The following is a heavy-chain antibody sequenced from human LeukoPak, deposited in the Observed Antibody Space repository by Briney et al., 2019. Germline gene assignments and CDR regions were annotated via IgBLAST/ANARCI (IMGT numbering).Heavy chain of an antibody. J-gene: IGHJ4*02. V-gene: IGHV3-7*05. Sequence: PGGSLRLSCAASGFSFSRYWMSWVRQAPGKGLEWVANIKQDGSDKHYVDSVKGRLTISRDNSQNSLYLQMASLRAEDTAVYYCARTQCISTRCSHYFDSWGQGTLVTVSS. CDR1: GFSFSRYW. D-gene: IGHD2-2*01. CDR3: ARTQCISTRCSHYFDS. CDR2: IKQDGSDK.